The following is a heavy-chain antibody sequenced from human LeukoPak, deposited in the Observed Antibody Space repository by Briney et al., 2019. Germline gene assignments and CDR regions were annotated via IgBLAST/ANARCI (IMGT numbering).Heavy chain of an antibody. V-gene: IGHV3-66*04. D-gene: IGHD2-2*01. J-gene: IGHJ5*02. CDR3: ARRGSSSSCYPRIGDYGLYRCRGWFDP. CDR2: IYSGGST. CDR1: GFTVSSNY. Sequence: GGSLRLSCAASGFTVSSNYMSWVRQAPGRGLEWVSVIYSGGSTYYADSVKGRFTISRDNSKNTLYLQMNSLRAEDTALYYRARRGSSSSCYPRIGDYGLYRCRGWFDPWGQGTQVTVSS.